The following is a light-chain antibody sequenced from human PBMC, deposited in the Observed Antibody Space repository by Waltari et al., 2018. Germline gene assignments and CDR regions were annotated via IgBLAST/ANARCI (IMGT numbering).Light chain of an antibody. CDR2: GAS. V-gene: IGKV3-20*01. CDR1: QSLSSTH. CDR3: QQYGTSPT. Sequence: EIFLTHSPATLSLSPGEGATPSCRASQSLSSTHLAWYQQKPGQAPRLLIYGASIRATGIPDRFSGSGSGTEFTLTISRLEPEDFAVYYCQQYGTSPTFGQGTKVEIK. J-gene: IGKJ1*01.